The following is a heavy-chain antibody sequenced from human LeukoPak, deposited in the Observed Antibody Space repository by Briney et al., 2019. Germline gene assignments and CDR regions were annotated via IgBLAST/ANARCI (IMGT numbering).Heavy chain of an antibody. CDR2: ISTSSIYI. CDR1: GFTFSSYA. J-gene: IGHJ4*02. Sequence: GGSLRLSCAASGFTFSSYAMNWVRQAPGKGLEWVSSISTSSIYIYYTDSLKGRFTISRDNAKNSLYLQMNSLRAEDTAVYYCARDLDSSAYYQGFDYWGQGTLVTVSS. V-gene: IGHV3-21*01. D-gene: IGHD3-22*01. CDR3: ARDLDSSAYYQGFDY.